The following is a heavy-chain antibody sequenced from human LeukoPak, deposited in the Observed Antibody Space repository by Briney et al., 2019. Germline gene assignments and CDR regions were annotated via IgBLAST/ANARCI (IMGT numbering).Heavy chain of an antibody. CDR1: GYSITRGYF. V-gene: IGHV4-38-2*02. CDR2: MFHSGST. J-gene: IGHJ4*02. CDR3: ARGVARSSKFHFSYYFDY. D-gene: IGHD6-6*01. Sequence: SETLSLTCTVSGYSITRGYFWGWIRQSPGKGLEWIASMFHSGSTYYNPSLKSRVTISVDTSKNQFSLKLNSVTAADTAVYYCARGVARSSKFHFSYYFDYWGQGTLVTVSS.